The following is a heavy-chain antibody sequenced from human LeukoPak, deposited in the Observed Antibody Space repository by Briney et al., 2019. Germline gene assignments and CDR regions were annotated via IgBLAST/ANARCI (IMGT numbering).Heavy chain of an antibody. V-gene: IGHV3-9*01. Sequence: PTGRSLRLSYAASGFTFDDCAMHSVRQAPGKGLEWVSGISWNSGSIGYADSVKGRFTISRDNAKNSLYLQMNSLRAEDTALYYCAKEGRLAAAATRYYYYYMDVWGKGTTVTVSS. CDR2: ISWNSGSI. CDR3: AKEGRLAAAATRYYYYYMDV. J-gene: IGHJ6*03. CDR1: GFTFDDCA. D-gene: IGHD6-13*01.